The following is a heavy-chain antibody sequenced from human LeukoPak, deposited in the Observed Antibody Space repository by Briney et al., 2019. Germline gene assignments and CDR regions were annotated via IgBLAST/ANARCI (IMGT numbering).Heavy chain of an antibody. CDR1: GDTFSSYA. Sequence: SVKVSCKASGDTFSSYAISWVRQAPGQGLEWMGGIIPIFGTANYAQKFQGRVTITADKSTSTAYMELSSLRSEDTAVYYCARVCYYYYGMDVWGKGTTVTVSS. J-gene: IGHJ6*04. CDR3: ARVCYYYYGMDV. V-gene: IGHV1-69*06. CDR2: IIPIFGTA.